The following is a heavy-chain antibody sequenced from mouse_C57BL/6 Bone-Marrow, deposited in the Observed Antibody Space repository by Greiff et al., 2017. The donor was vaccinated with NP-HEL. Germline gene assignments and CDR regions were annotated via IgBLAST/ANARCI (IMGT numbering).Heavy chain of an antibody. J-gene: IGHJ3*01. D-gene: IGHD2-3*01. CDR1: GYTFTSYG. Sequence: VKLVESGAELARPGASVKLSCKASGYTFTSYGISWVKQRTGRGLEWIGEIYPRSGNTYYNEKFKGKATLTADKSSSKAYMELRSLTAEDSAVYFCARGGLLRGGGFAYWGQGTLVTVSA. CDR2: IYPRSGNT. CDR3: ARGGLLRGGGFAY. V-gene: IGHV1-81*01.